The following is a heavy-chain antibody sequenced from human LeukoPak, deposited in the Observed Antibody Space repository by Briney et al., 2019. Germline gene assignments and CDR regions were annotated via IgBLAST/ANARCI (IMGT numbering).Heavy chain of an antibody. CDR1: GGSISSGGYY. V-gene: IGHV4-31*03. J-gene: IGHJ3*02. CDR2: IYYSGST. CDR3: ARGKLLRYFDWLSRTADVFDI. Sequence: SETLSLTCTVSGGSISSGGYYWSWIRQHPGKGLEWIGYIYYSGSTYYNPSLKSRVTISVDTSKNQFSLKLSSVTAADTAVYYCARGKLLRYFDWLSRTADVFDIWGQGTMVTVSS. D-gene: IGHD3-9*01.